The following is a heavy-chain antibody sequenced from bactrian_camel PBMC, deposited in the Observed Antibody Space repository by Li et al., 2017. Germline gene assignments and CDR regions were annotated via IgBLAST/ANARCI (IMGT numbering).Heavy chain of an antibody. V-gene: IGHV3S53*01. J-gene: IGHJ4*01. D-gene: IGHD7*01. CDR2: FYTGDGST. CDR1: GNTYSVNF. Sequence: HVQLVESGGGSVQAGGFLKLSCASSGNTYSVNFIGWFRQAPGKEREGIAYFYTGDGSTSYADSVKGRFTISRDNTKNTVYLQMDSLDTRDTAIYYCAARAGICIRDDHWSRMKYKGQGTQVTVS.